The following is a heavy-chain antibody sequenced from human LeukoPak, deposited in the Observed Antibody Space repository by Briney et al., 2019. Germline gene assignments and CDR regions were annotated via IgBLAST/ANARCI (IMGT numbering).Heavy chain of an antibody. D-gene: IGHD4-17*01. Sequence: PGGSLRLSCAASGFRFSDYTMTWVRQAPGKGPEWVSAISGSGGSTYYADSVKGRFTISRDNSKNTLYLQMNSLRAEDTAVYYCAKFSGPTVPKRGVDYWGQGTLVTVSS. CDR1: GFRFSDYT. V-gene: IGHV3-23*01. CDR2: ISGSGGST. J-gene: IGHJ4*02. CDR3: AKFSGPTVPKRGVDY.